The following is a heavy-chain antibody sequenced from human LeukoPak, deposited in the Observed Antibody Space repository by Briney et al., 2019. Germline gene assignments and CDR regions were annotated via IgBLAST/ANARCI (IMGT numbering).Heavy chain of an antibody. Sequence: SETLSLTCTVSGGSISSYYWSWIRQPPGKGLEWIGYIYYSGSTNYNPSLKSRVTISVDTSKNQFSLKLSSVTAADTAVYYRARGDYDILTGGFDYWGQGTLVTVSS. CDR3: ARGDYDILTGGFDY. D-gene: IGHD3-9*01. V-gene: IGHV4-59*08. J-gene: IGHJ4*02. CDR1: GGSISSYY. CDR2: IYYSGST.